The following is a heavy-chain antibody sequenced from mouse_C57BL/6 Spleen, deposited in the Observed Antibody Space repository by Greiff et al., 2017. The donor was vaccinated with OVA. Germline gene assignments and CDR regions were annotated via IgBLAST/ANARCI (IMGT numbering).Heavy chain of an antibody. J-gene: IGHJ2*01. CDR1: GYTFTSYW. V-gene: IGHV1-69*01. Sequence: QVQLQQPGAELVMPGASVKLSCKASGYTFTSYWMHWVKQRPGQGLEWIGEIDPSDSYTNYNQKFKGKSTLTVDKSSSTAYMQLSSLTSEDSAVDYCATNYYGSQYYFDYWGQGTTLTVSS. CDR3: ATNYYGSQYYFDY. CDR2: IDPSDSYT. D-gene: IGHD1-1*01.